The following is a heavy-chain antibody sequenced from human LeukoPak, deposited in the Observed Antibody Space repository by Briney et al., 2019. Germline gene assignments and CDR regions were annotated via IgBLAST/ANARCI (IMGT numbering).Heavy chain of an antibody. V-gene: IGHV4-59*01. J-gene: IGHJ3*02. Sequence: LETLSLTCTVSGDSINSFYWNWIRHHPGGGVGWIGYIYYSRSTDYNPSLKSRVTISVDTSKHQFSMKLKSVTAADTDVYFCARGRWLPNAFDIWGQGTMVTVFS. CDR1: GDSINSFY. CDR2: IYYSRST. D-gene: IGHD5-24*01. CDR3: ARGRWLPNAFDI.